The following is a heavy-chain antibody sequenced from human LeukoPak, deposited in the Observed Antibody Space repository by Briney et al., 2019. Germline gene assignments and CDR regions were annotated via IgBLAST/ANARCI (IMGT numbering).Heavy chain of an antibody. CDR2: IYPGVSDT. CDR3: ARGGSGSYVLPNFDY. J-gene: IGHJ4*02. CDR1: GYSFTSYW. D-gene: IGHD3-10*01. V-gene: IGHV5-51*01. Sequence: GESLKISCKGSGYSFTSYWIGWVRQMPGKGLEWMGIIYPGVSDTRYSPSFQGQVTISADKSISTAYLQWSSLKASDTAMYYCARGGSGSYVLPNFDYWGQGTLVTVSS.